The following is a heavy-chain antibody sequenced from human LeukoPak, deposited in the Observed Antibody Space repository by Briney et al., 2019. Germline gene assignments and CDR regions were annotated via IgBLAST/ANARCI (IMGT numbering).Heavy chain of an antibody. V-gene: IGHV1-18*01. D-gene: IGHD1-26*01. CDR3: ARDMIRYSGSQPFDY. CDR2: ISAYNGNT. J-gene: IGHJ4*02. CDR1: GGTFRSNP. Sequence: ASVKVSCKASGGTFRSNPVSWVRQAPGQGLEWMGWISAYNGNTNYAQKLQGRVTMTTDTSTSTAYMELRSLRSDDTAVYYCARDMIRYSGSQPFDYWGQGTLVTVSS.